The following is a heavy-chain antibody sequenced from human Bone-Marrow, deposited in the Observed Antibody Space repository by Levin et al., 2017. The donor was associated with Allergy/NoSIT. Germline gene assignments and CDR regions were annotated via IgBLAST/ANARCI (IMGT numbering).Heavy chain of an antibody. CDR2: IYYSGST. D-gene: IGHD1-7*01. Sequence: SETLSLTCTVSGGSISSGGYYWSWIRQHPGKGLEWIGYIYYSGSTYYNPSLKSRVTISVDTSKNQFSLKLSSVTAADTAVYYCARMVWLPYNWNYRWFDPWGQGTLVTVSS. V-gene: IGHV4-31*03. CDR1: GGSISSGGYY. J-gene: IGHJ5*02. CDR3: ARMVWLPYNWNYRWFDP.